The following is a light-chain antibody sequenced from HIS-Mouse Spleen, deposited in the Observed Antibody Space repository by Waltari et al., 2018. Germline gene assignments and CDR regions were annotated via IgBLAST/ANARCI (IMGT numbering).Light chain of an antibody. CDR1: QRVLYSSNNKNY. CDR2: LAS. Sequence: DIVMTQSPDSLAVSLGERATINCKSSQRVLYSSNNKNYLAWYQQKPGQPPKLLIYLASTRESGVPDRVSGSGSGTDFTLTISSLQAEDVAVYYCQQYYSTPPYTFGQGTKLEIK. CDR3: QQYYSTPPYT. J-gene: IGKJ2*01. V-gene: IGKV4-1*01.